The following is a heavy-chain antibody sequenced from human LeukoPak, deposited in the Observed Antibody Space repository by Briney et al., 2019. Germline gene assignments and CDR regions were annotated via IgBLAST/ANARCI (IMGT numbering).Heavy chain of an antibody. J-gene: IGHJ5*02. CDR2: IIPIFGIA. Sequence: SVKVSCKASGGTFSSYAISWVRQAPGQGLEWMGRIIPIFGIANYAQKFQGRVTITADKSTSTAYMELSSLRSEDTAVYYCARTAPHKYRSSTSCYGGWFDPWGHGTLVTVSS. V-gene: IGHV1-69*04. D-gene: IGHD2-2*01. CDR1: GGTFSSYA. CDR3: ARTAPHKYRSSTSCYGGWFDP.